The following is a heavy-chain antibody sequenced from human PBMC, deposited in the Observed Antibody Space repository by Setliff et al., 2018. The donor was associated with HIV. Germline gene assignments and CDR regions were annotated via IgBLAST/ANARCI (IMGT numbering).Heavy chain of an antibody. V-gene: IGHV4-39*06. Sequence: PSETLSLTCTVSSGSISSSTYYWGWIRQPPGKGLEWIGSIYYSGSTYYNPSLKSRVTISVDTSKNQFPLNLSSVTAADTAVYYCARLKSGSLGGYVDYWGQGTLVTVSS. D-gene: IGHD3-10*01. CDR3: ARLKSGSLGGYVDY. CDR1: SGSISSSTYY. CDR2: IYYSGST. J-gene: IGHJ4*02.